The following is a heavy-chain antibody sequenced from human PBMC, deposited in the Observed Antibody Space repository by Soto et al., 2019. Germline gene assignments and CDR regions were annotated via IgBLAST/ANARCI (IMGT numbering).Heavy chain of an antibody. Sequence: PSETLSLTCAVSGGSISSSNWWSWVRQPPGKGLEWIGEIYHSGSTNYNPSLKSRVTISVDKSKNQFSLKLSSVTAADTAAYYCARLIAAAGTAKGDYWGQGTLVTVSS. D-gene: IGHD6-13*01. CDR2: IYHSGST. CDR1: GGSISSSNW. CDR3: ARLIAAAGTAKGDY. V-gene: IGHV4-4*02. J-gene: IGHJ4*02.